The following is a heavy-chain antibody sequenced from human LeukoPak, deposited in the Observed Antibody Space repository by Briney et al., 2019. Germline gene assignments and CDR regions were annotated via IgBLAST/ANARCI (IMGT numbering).Heavy chain of an antibody. Sequence: SETLSPTCNVSGYSISRGYYWGWIRQPPGKGLEWIGSAHHTGSTYYNPSLRSRVSISVDKSTNHISLEVTSVTAADTAVYYCARDWGFGDSEDWFDPWGQGTLVTVSS. V-gene: IGHV4-38-2*02. CDR3: ARDWGFGDSEDWFDP. CDR2: AHHTGST. D-gene: IGHD3-10*01. CDR1: GYSISRGYY. J-gene: IGHJ5*02.